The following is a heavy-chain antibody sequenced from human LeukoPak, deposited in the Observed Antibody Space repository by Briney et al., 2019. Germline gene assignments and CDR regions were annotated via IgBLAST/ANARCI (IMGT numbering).Heavy chain of an antibody. CDR2: IYTSGST. CDR3: ARDPAFRSSSDYMDV. J-gene: IGHJ6*03. D-gene: IGHD6-13*01. Sequence: SETLSLTCTVFGGSISSYYWSWIRQPAGKGLEWIGRIYTSGSTNYNPSLKSRVTMSVDTSKNQFSLKLSSVTAADTAVYYCARDPAFRSSSDYMDVWGKGTTVTVSS. CDR1: GGSISSYY. V-gene: IGHV4-4*07.